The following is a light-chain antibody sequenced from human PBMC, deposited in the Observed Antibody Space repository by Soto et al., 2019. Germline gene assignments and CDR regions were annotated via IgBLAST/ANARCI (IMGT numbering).Light chain of an antibody. CDR3: SSYTSSSTLVV. CDR2: EVT. Sequence: QSVLAQPASVSGSPGRSITISCTGTSGDVGGYNFVSWYQHHPGKAPKLIIYEVTNRPSGVSNRFSGSKSGNTASLTISGLQSEDEADYYCSSYTSSSTLVVFGGGTKVTVL. J-gene: IGLJ2*01. V-gene: IGLV2-14*01. CDR1: SGDVGGYNF.